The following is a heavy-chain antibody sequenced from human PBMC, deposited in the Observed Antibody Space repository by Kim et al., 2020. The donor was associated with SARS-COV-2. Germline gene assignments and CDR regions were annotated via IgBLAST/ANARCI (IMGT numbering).Heavy chain of an antibody. CDR2: MKGDGTKL. J-gene: IGHJ3*02. CDR1: GFTFSTYW. D-gene: IGHD1-1*01. Sequence: GGSLRLSCAASGFTFSTYWMAWVRQAPGKGLEWVANMKGDGTKLHYVDSVRGRFTISRDNAKNSLYLQMNSLRVEDTAVYYCTRDESGFSSFWYDAFDI. CDR3: TRDESGFSSFWYDAFDI. V-gene: IGHV3-7*01.